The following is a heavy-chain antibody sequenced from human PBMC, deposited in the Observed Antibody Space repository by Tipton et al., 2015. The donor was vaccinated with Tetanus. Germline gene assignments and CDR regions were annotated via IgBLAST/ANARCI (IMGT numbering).Heavy chain of an antibody. D-gene: IGHD1-1*01. V-gene: IGHV1-69*06. CDR2: IIPIFSKT. CDR3: ARLQLTGRGSPTVPGTGWFDP. Sequence: QVQLVQSGAEVKRPGSSVKVSCKASGGTFNSYGISWLRQAPGQGPEWLGGIIPIFSKTHYAQKFQGRVTITADKTTNTAYVELSRLTFQDTAVYYCARLQLTGRGSPTVPGTGWFDPWGQGTLVTVSS. J-gene: IGHJ5*02. CDR1: GGTFNSYG.